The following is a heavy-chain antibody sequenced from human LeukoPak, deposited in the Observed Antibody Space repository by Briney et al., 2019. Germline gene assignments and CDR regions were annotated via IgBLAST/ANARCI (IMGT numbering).Heavy chain of an antibody. Sequence: ASVNVSCTASGYTFTSYGISWVRQAPGQGLEWMGWISAYNGNTNYAQTLHGRVTMTTDTSTSTAYMELRSLRSDDTAVYYCARGWGVGATTASYYYYMDVWGKGTTVTVSS. CDR3: ARGWGVGATTASYYYYMDV. D-gene: IGHD1-26*01. CDR2: ISAYNGNT. J-gene: IGHJ6*03. V-gene: IGHV1-18*01. CDR1: GYTFTSYG.